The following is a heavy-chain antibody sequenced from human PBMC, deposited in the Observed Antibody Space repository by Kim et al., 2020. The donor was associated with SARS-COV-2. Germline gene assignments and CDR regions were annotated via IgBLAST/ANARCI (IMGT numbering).Heavy chain of an antibody. CDR2: ISYDGSNK. J-gene: IGHJ4*02. V-gene: IGHV3-30-3*01. CDR1: GFTFSSYA. D-gene: IGHD6-6*01. Sequence: GGSLRLSCAASGFTFSSYAMHWVRQAPGKGLEWVAVISYDGSNKYYADSVKGRFTISRDNSKNTLYLQMNSLRAEDTAVYYCARDWPRYSSSKGPSYYFDYWGQGTLVTVSS. CDR3: ARDWPRYSSSKGPSYYFDY.